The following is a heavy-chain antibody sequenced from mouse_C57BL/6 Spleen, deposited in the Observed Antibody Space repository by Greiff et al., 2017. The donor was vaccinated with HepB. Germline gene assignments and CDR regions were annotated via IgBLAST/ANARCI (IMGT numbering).Heavy chain of an antibody. V-gene: IGHV1-82*01. CDR2: IYPGDGDT. CDR1: GYAFSSSW. D-gene: IGHD1-1*01. CDR3: ARAGYGSGFDY. Sequence: QVQLKQSGPELVKPGASVKISCKASGYAFSSSWMNWVKQRPGKGLEWIGRIYPGDGDTNYNGKFKGKATLTADKSSSTAYMQLSSLTSEDSAVYFCARAGYGSGFDYWGQGTTLTVSS. J-gene: IGHJ2*01.